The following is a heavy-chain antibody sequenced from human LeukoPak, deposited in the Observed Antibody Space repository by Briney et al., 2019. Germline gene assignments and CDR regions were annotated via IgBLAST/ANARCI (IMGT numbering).Heavy chain of an antibody. CDR2: IVPTLGIE. CDR1: GGTFCSYA. D-gene: IGHD5-12*01. V-gene: IGHV1-69*04. J-gene: IGHJ4*02. CDR3: ARQENSGYDPRPFDY. Sequence: SVKVSCKGSGGTFCSYAISWGRQGPGEGVEWVGRIVPTLGIENNAKKSQGRVTITADKSTSTAYMELSSLRSEDTAVYYCARQENSGYDPRPFDYWGQGTLVTVSS.